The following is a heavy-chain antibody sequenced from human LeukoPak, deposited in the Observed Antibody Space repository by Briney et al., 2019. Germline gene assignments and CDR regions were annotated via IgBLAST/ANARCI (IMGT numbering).Heavy chain of an antibody. Sequence: SETLSLTCTVSGGSISSGGYYWSWIRQPPGKGLEWIGYIYHSGSTYYNPSLKSRVTISVDRSKNQFSLKLSSVTAADTAVYYCARAGEGSGSTYYFDYWGQGTLVTVSS. V-gene: IGHV4-30-2*01. CDR1: GGSISSGGYY. CDR3: ARAGEGSGSTYYFDY. CDR2: IYHSGST. D-gene: IGHD2-15*01. J-gene: IGHJ4*02.